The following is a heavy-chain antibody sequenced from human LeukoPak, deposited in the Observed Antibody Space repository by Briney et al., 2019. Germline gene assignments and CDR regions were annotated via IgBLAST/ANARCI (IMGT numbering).Heavy chain of an antibody. J-gene: IGHJ4*02. V-gene: IGHV3-33*01. CDR3: ARKYGGYADY. Sequence: GGSLRLSCAASGFTFSSYGMHWVRQAPGKGLEWVAVIWYDGSNKYYADSVKGRFTISRDNAKNSLYLQMNSLRDEDTAVYYCARKYGGYADYWGQGTLVTVSS. D-gene: IGHD5-12*01. CDR2: IWYDGSNK. CDR1: GFTFSSYG.